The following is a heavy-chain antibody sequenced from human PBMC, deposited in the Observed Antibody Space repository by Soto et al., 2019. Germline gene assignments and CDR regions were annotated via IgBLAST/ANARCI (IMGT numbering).Heavy chain of an antibody. V-gene: IGHV3-30*03. D-gene: IGHD5-18*01. CDR2: ISYDGGLQ. CDR3: VSDRGYGHASVPYS. J-gene: IGHJ4*02. CDR1: GFTFNSYG. Sequence: AHLVESGGGVVQPGRSLRLSCAASGFTFNSYGMHWVRQAPGTRLEWVAVISYDGGLQHYADSVKGRFTISRDNSKNMVLLQMNSLRAEDTAVYYCVSDRGYGHASVPYSWGQGTLVSVSS.